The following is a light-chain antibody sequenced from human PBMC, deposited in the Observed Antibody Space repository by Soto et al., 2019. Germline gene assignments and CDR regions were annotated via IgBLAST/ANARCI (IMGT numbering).Light chain of an antibody. CDR3: SSYAGSSNV. V-gene: IGLV2-8*01. Sequence: ALTQSPSASGSPGQPVAISCTGTSSDVGGYNYVSWYQQHPGKAPKLMIYEVNKRPSGVPDRFSGSKSGNTASLTVSGLQAEDEADYYCSSYAGSSNVFGTGTKVTVL. CDR1: SSDVGGYNY. J-gene: IGLJ1*01. CDR2: EVN.